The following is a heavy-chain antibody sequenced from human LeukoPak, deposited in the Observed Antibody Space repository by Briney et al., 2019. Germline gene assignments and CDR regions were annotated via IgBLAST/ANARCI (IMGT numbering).Heavy chain of an antibody. V-gene: IGHV4-34*01. Sequence: PWGTLSLTCAAYGVSFSGYYWSWIRQPPGKGLEWIGQINHSGSTNYNPSLKSRVTISVDTSKNKFSLKLSSVTAADTAVYYCARGRVEYCGGDCYWVVYWGQGTLVTVSS. D-gene: IGHD2-21*02. J-gene: IGHJ4*02. CDR2: INHSGST. CDR1: GVSFSGYY. CDR3: ARGRVEYCGGDCYWVVY.